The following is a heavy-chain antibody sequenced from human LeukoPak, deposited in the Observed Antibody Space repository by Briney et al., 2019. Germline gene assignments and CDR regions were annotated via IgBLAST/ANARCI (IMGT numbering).Heavy chain of an antibody. CDR1: GFTFNNYG. D-gene: IGHD5/OR15-5a*01. CDR2: INGNGGST. Sequence: GGSLRLSCSASGFTFNNYGMHWVRQTPGKGLEYVSAINGNGGSTSYADSVRGRYTISRDNSKYTLYLQMSSLRVEDTAVYYCVRSTTYVNSGYDYWGQGTLVTVSS. J-gene: IGHJ4*02. CDR3: VRSTTYVNSGYDY. V-gene: IGHV3-64D*06.